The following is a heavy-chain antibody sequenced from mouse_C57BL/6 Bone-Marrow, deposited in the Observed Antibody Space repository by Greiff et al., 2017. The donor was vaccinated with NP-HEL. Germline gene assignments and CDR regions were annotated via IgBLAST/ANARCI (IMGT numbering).Heavy chain of an antibody. Sequence: EVQLQQSGPELVKPGASVKISCKASGYTFTDYYMNWVKQSHGKSLEWIGDINPNNGGNSYNQKFKGKATLTVDKSSSTAYMELGSLTSEDSAVYYCARATYYEDDGAMDFWGQGTAVTVSA. D-gene: IGHD2-4*01. CDR1: GYTFTDYY. J-gene: IGHJ4*01. V-gene: IGHV1-26*01. CDR2: INPNNGGN. CDR3: ARATYYEDDGAMDF.